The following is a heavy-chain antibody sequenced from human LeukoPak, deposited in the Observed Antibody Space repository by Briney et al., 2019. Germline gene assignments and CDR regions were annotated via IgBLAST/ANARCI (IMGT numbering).Heavy chain of an antibody. V-gene: IGHV4-59*12. Sequence: SETLSLTCTVSGGSISSYYWSWIRQPPGKGLEWIGYIYYSGSTNYNPSLKSRVTISVDTSKNQFSLKLSSVTAADTAVYYCARGRDSGSGSYLEGLDYWGQGTLVTVSS. CDR2: IYYSGST. CDR3: ARGRDSGSGSYLEGLDY. J-gene: IGHJ4*02. D-gene: IGHD3-10*01. CDR1: GGSISSYY.